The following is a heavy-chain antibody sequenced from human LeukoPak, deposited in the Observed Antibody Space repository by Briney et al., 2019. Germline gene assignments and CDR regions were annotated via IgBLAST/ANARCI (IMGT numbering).Heavy chain of an antibody. V-gene: IGHV4-34*01. CDR3: AKNRRGIAPPGNYYYYMDV. CDR2: INHSGNT. CDR1: GGSLSGYY. Sequence: PSETLSLTCAVYGGSLSGYYWNWIRQPPGKGLEWIGEINHSGNTNYNPSLKSRVTMSVDTSKNQFSLKLSSVTAADTAVYYCAKNRRGIAPPGNYYYYMDVWGKGTTVTISS. D-gene: IGHD6-13*01. J-gene: IGHJ6*03.